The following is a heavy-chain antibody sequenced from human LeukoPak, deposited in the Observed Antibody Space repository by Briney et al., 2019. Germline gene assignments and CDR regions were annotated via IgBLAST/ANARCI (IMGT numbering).Heavy chain of an antibody. CDR2: INPNSGGT. CDR3: ARAGNCSSTSCYGDLAQQLGKGLDY. J-gene: IGHJ4*02. CDR1: GYTFTGYY. Sequence: ASVKVSCKASGYTFTGYYMHWVRQAPGQGLEWMGWINPNSGGTSYAQKFQGRVTMTRDTSISTAYMELSRLRSDDTAVYYCARAGNCSSTSCYGDLAQQLGKGLDYWGQGTLVTVSS. D-gene: IGHD2-2*01. V-gene: IGHV1-2*02.